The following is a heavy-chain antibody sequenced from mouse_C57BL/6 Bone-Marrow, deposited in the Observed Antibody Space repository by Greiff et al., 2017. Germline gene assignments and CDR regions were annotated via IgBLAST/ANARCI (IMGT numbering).Heavy chain of an antibody. V-gene: IGHV1-82*01. CDR2: IYPGDGDT. Sequence: QVQLQQSGPELVKPGASVKISCKASGYAFSSSWMNWVKQRPGQGLEWIGRIYPGDGDTNYNGKFKGKATLTADTSSSTAYMQLSSLTSEDSAVYYCARYGDPNLDYFDYWGQGTTLTVSS. CDR3: ARYGDPNLDYFDY. J-gene: IGHJ2*01. D-gene: IGHD1-1*02. CDR1: GYAFSSSW.